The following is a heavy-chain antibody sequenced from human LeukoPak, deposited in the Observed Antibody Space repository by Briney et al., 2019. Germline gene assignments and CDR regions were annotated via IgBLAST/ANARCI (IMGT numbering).Heavy chain of an antibody. V-gene: IGHV3-23*01. D-gene: IGHD3-10*01. Sequence: PGGSLRLSCAASGFTFSSYAMSWVRQAPGKGLEWVSAISGSGGSTYYADSVKGRCTIYRDNSKNTLYLQMNSLRAEDTAVYYCAKLHLYYYGSGSSPNYYGMDVWGQGTTVTVSS. CDR1: GFTFSSYA. J-gene: IGHJ6*02. CDR2: ISGSGGST. CDR3: AKLHLYYYGSGSSPNYYGMDV.